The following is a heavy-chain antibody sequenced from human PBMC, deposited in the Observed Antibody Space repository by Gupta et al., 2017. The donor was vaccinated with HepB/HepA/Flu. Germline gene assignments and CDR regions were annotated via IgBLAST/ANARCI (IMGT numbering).Heavy chain of an antibody. CDR2: INAGTGNI. CDR1: GYTFTHFA. D-gene: IGHD1-26*01. CDR3: ARGKVGATLFFDY. V-gene: IGHV1-3*01. Sequence: QVQLVQSGAEVHKPGASVSVSCKDSGYTFTHFALHLVRQAPGQSLEWMGWINAGTGNIKYSQKIQGRVTITRDTSASTAYMELSSLRSEDTAIYFCARGKVGATLFFDYWGQGTLVTVSS. J-gene: IGHJ4*02.